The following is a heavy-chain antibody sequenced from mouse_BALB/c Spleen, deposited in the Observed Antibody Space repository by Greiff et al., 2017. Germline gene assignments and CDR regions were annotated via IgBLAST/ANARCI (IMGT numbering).Heavy chain of an antibody. CDR2: IYPSDSYT. J-gene: IGHJ2*01. Sequence: QVQLQQPGAELVRPGASVKLSCKASGYTFTSYWINWVKQRPGQGLEWIGNIYPSDSYTNYNQKFKDKATLTVDKSSSTAYMQLSSPTSEDSAVYYCTRHGVFDYWGQGTTLTVSS. V-gene: IGHV1-69*02. CDR3: TRHGVFDY. CDR1: GYTFTSYW.